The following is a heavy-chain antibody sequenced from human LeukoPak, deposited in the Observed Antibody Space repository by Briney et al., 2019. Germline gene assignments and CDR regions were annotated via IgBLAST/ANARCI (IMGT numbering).Heavy chain of an antibody. CDR1: GFTFSDYY. CDR3: ARDDSSGYYWIDY. CDR2: ISSSSSYT. D-gene: IGHD3-22*01. V-gene: IGHV3-11*06. J-gene: IGHJ4*02. Sequence: PGGSLRLSCAASGFTFSDYYMSWIRQAPGKGLEWVSYISSSSSYTNYADSVKGRFTISRDNAKNSLYLQMNSLRAEDTAVYYCARDDSSGYYWIDYWGQGTLVTVSS.